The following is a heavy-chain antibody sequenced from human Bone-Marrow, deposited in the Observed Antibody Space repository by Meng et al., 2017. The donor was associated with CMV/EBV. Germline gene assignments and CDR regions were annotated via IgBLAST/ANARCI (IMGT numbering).Heavy chain of an antibody. Sequence: QVQLQQWGAGLLKPSGTLSLPCAVYGGSFSGYYWSWIRQPPGKGLEWIGEINHSGSTNYNPSLKSRVTISVDTSKNQFSLKLSSVTAADTAVYYCARGRTAAGATTTTFDYWGQGTLVTVSS. CDR2: INHSGST. V-gene: IGHV4-34*01. J-gene: IGHJ4*02. CDR1: GGSFSGYY. CDR3: ARGRTAAGATTTTFDY. D-gene: IGHD6-13*01.